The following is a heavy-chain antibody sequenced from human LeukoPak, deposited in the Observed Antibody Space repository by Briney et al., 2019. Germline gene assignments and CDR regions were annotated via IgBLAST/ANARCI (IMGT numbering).Heavy chain of an antibody. CDR3: ARGSGRYVMVDW. Sequence: QAGGSLGLSCAASGFTFGDYAMSWFRQAPGKGLEWVGFIRSKTYGGSTQYAASVKGRFTISRDDSKSIAYLQMNSVQAEDTAVYYCARGSGRYVMVDWWGQGTLVTVSS. CDR2: IRSKTYGGST. CDR1: GFTFGDYA. J-gene: IGHJ4*01. D-gene: IGHD6-19*01. V-gene: IGHV3-49*03.